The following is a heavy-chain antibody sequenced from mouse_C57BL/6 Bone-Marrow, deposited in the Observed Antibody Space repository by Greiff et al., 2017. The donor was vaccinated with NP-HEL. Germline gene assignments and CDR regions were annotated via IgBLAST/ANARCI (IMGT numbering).Heavy chain of an antibody. Sequence: QVQLQQSGAELVRPGASVKLSCKASGYTFTDYYINWVKQRPGQGLEWIARIYPGSGNTYYNEKFKGKATLTAEKSSSTAYMQLSSLTSEDSAVYFGARCYYYGSSHYAMDYWGQGTSVTVSS. CDR1: GYTFTDYY. CDR2: IYPGSGNT. V-gene: IGHV1-76*01. D-gene: IGHD1-1*01. CDR3: ARCYYYGSSHYAMDY. J-gene: IGHJ4*01.